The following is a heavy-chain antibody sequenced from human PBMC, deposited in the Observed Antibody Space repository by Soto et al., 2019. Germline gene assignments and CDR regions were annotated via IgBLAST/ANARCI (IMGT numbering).Heavy chain of an antibody. CDR3: ARDSVTTKLLTYYYYYYMDV. CDR1: GFTFSSYS. J-gene: IGHJ6*03. D-gene: IGHD4-4*01. Sequence: TGGSLRLSCAASGFTFSSYSMNWVRQAPGKGLEWVSSISSSSSYIYYADSVKGRFTISRDNAKNSLYLQMNSLRAEDTAVYYCARDSVTTKLLTYYYYYYMDVWGKGTTVTVSS. CDR2: ISSSSSYI. V-gene: IGHV3-21*01.